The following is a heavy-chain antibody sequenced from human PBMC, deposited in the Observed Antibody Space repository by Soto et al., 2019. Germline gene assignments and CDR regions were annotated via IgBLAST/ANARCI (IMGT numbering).Heavy chain of an antibody. V-gene: IGHV3-33*01. J-gene: IGHJ4*02. CDR3: ARDSTGIAAAGVPDY. CDR1: GFTFSSYG. CDR2: IWYDGSNK. D-gene: IGHD6-13*01. Sequence: GGSLRLSCAASGFTFSSYGMHWVRQAPGKGLEWVAVIWYDGSNKYYADSVKGRFTISRDNSKNTLYLQMNSLRAEDTAVYYCARDSTGIAAAGVPDYWGQGTLVTVSS.